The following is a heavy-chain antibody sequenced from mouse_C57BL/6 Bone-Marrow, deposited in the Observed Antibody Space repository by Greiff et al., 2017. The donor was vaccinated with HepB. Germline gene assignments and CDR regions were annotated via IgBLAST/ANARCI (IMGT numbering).Heavy chain of an antibody. D-gene: IGHD1-1*01. CDR2: IDPSDSYT. J-gene: IGHJ2*01. Sequence: HLHHPFSYLFIPFSSFNLSFNASFYTFTSYLMHWVKHSPLQFLEWIGEIDPSDSYTNYNQKFKGKSTLTVDKSSSTAYMQRSSLTSEDSAVYYCAILDYWGQGTTLTVSS. CDR3: AILDY. V-gene: IGHV1-69*01. CDR1: FYTFTSYL.